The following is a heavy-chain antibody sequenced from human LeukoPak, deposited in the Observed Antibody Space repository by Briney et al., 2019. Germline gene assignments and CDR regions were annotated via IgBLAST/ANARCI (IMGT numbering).Heavy chain of an antibody. CDR3: ARMTTVVY. V-gene: IGHV5-51*01. CDR1: GYSFTSYW. J-gene: IGHJ4*02. CDR2: IYPGDSDT. D-gene: IGHD4-11*01. Sequence: GESLKISCKGSGYSFTSYWTGWVRQMPGKGLGWMGIIYPGDSDTRYSPSFRGQVTTSADKSISTAYLQWSSLKASDTAMYYCARMTTVVYWGQGTLVTVSS.